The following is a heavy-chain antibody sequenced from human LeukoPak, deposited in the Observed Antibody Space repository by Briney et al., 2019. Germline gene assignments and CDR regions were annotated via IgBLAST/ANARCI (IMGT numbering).Heavy chain of an antibody. CDR1: GFTFSRYA. CDR2: ISSSGGST. V-gene: IGHV3-23*01. Sequence: PGGSLRLSCAASGFTFSRYAMSWVRQAPGKGLEWVSTISSSGGSTYYPDSVKGRFTISRDNSKNMLYLQVNSLRAEDTAVYYCAKRNSSGYYYFDYWGQGTLVTVSS. D-gene: IGHD3-22*01. J-gene: IGHJ4*02. CDR3: AKRNSSGYYYFDY.